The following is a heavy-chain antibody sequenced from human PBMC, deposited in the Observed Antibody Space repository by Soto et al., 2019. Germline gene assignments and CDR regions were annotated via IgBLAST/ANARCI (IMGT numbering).Heavy chain of an antibody. D-gene: IGHD3-10*01. J-gene: IGHJ6*02. V-gene: IGHV4-4*02. CDR1: GGSISSSNW. CDR2: IYHSGST. Sequence: SETLSLTCAVSGGSISSSNWWSWVRQPPGKGLEWIGEIYHSGSTNYNPSLKSRVTISVDKSKNQFSLKLSSVTAADTAVYYCAREGAWFGELSGGYGMDVWGQGTTVTVSS. CDR3: AREGAWFGELSGGYGMDV.